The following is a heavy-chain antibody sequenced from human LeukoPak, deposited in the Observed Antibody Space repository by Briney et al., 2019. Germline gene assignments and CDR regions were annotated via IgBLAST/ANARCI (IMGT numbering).Heavy chain of an antibody. Sequence: SETLSLTCTVSGYSISSGYYWGWIRQPPGKGLEWIGSINYSGNTYYNPSLKSRVTISVDTSRNQFSLKLSSVTATDTAVYYCTRSGTMVVMRPMYYWGQGTLVTVSS. D-gene: IGHD4-23*01. CDR3: TRSGTMVVMRPMYY. CDR1: GYSISSGYY. CDR2: INYSGNT. J-gene: IGHJ4*02. V-gene: IGHV4-38-2*02.